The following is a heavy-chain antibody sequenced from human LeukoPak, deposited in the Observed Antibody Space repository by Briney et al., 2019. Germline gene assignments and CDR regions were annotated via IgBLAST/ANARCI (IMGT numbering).Heavy chain of an antibody. D-gene: IGHD6-13*01. CDR3: ARVRGSSPFIDY. V-gene: IGHV4-34*01. CDR1: GGSFSGYY. Sequence: SETLSLTCAVYGGSFSGYYWSWIRQPPGKGLEWIGEINHSGSTNYNPSLKSRVTISVDTSKNQFSLKLSSVTAADTAVYYCARVRGSSPFIDYWGQGTLVTVSS. CDR2: INHSGST. J-gene: IGHJ4*02.